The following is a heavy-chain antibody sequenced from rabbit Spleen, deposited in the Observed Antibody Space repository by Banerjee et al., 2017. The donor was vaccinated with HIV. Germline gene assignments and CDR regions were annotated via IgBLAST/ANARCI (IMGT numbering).Heavy chain of an antibody. J-gene: IGHJ6*01. Sequence: QEQLEESGGGLVKPEGSLTLTCKASGLSISSGYDMCWVRQAPGKGLEWLGCIYSGNGKTYYASWAKGRFTISTTSSTTVTLQVTRLTAADTATYFCARDTSSSFSSYAMDLWGQGTLVTFS. D-gene: IGHD1-1*01. CDR3: ARDTSSSFSSYAMDL. CDR2: IYSGNGKT. CDR1: GLSISSGYD. V-gene: IGHV1S45*01.